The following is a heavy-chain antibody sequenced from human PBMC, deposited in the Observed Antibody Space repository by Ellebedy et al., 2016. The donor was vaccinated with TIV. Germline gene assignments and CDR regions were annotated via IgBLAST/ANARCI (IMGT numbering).Heavy chain of an antibody. V-gene: IGHV3-30*02. CDR2: IRYDGSDK. CDR1: GFTFDSYG. Sequence: GGSLRLSCAASGFTFDSYGMHWVRQAPGKGLEWVTFIRYDGSDKYYADSVKGRFTVSRDNSKNTLTLQMNSLRLEDTAVYYCAKVLFAFGEFESPFDPWGQGTLVIVSS. J-gene: IGHJ5*02. CDR3: AKVLFAFGEFESPFDP. D-gene: IGHD3-10*01.